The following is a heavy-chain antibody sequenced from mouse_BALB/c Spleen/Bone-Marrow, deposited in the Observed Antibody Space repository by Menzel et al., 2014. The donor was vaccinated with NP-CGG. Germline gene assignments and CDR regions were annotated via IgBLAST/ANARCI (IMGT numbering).Heavy chain of an antibody. J-gene: IGHJ2*01. Sequence: EVHLVESGGGLVKPGGSLKLSCAASGLAFSSYDMSWVRQTPEKRLEWVAYISSGGDSTYYPDTVKGRFTISRDNAKNTLYLQMSSLKSEDTAMYYCARLGNETMDNYKIKYYFDYWGQGTTLTVSP. CDR1: GLAFSSYD. CDR2: ISSGGDST. CDR3: ARLGNETMDNYKIKYYFDY. D-gene: IGHD1-3*01. V-gene: IGHV5-12-1*01.